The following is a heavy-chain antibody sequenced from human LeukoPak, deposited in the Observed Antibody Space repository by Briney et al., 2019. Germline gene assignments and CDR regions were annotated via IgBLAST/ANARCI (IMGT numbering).Heavy chain of an antibody. CDR2: INHSGST. Sequence: SETLSLTCAVYGGSFSGYYWSWIRQPPGKGLEWIGEINHSGSTNYNPSLKSRVTISVDTSKNQFSLKLSSVTAADTAVYYCARHMTMTTVVGAYYYGMDVWGQGTTVTVSS. D-gene: IGHD4-23*01. V-gene: IGHV4-34*01. CDR3: ARHMTMTTVVGAYYYGMDV. J-gene: IGHJ6*02. CDR1: GGSFSGYY.